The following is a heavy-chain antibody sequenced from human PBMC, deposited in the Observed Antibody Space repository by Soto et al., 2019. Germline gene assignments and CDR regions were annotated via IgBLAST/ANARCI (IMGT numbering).Heavy chain of an antibody. V-gene: IGHV3-11*06. Sequence: GGSLRLSCAASGFTFSDYYMSWIRQAPGKGLEWVSYISSSSSYTNYADSVKGRFTISRDSAKNSLYLQMNSLRAEDTAVYYCARAATAYDAFDIWGQGTMVTVSS. CDR3: ARAATAYDAFDI. J-gene: IGHJ3*02. CDR1: GFTFSDYY. CDR2: ISSSSSYT. D-gene: IGHD5-18*01.